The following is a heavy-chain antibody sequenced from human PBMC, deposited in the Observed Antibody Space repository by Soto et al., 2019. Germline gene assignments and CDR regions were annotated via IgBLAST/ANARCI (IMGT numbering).Heavy chain of an antibody. D-gene: IGHD3-22*01. J-gene: IGHJ4*02. CDR1: GGSISSGDYY. CDR3: ARGFYDKDSTYYYGGWYYFDY. V-gene: IGHV4-30-4*01. Sequence: PSETLSLTCAVSGGSISSGDYYWSWIRQPPGKGLEWIGYIYYSGSAIYSPSLKSRLTISVDTSKNQFSLELSSVTAADTAVYYCARGFYDKDSTYYYGGWYYFDYWGQGTLVTVSS. CDR2: IYYSGSA.